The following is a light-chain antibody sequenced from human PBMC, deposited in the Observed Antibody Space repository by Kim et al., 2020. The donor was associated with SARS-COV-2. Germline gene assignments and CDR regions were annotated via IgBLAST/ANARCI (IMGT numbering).Light chain of an antibody. V-gene: IGLV3-9*01. Sequence: SYELTQPLSVSVALGQTTRITCGGNNIGSKNVHWYQQKPGQAPVLVIYRDNDRPSGIPERFSGSNSGNTATLTISRAQVGDEADYYCQVWDSDSSTYVFGTGTQLTVL. CDR2: RDN. CDR1: NIGSKN. J-gene: IGLJ1*01. CDR3: QVWDSDSSTYV.